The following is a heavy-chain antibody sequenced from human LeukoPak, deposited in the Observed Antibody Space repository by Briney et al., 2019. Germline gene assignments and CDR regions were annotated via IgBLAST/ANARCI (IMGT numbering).Heavy chain of an antibody. Sequence: ASVKVSCKASGYTFISYDINWVRQATGQGLEWMGWMNPNSGNTGYAQKFQGRVTMTRNTSISTAYMELSSLTSEDTAVYYCGRKNYGSNRWFDPWGQGTLVTVSS. CDR3: GRKNYGSNRWFDP. CDR1: GYTFISYD. V-gene: IGHV1-8*01. J-gene: IGHJ5*02. D-gene: IGHD4/OR15-4a*01. CDR2: MNPNSGNT.